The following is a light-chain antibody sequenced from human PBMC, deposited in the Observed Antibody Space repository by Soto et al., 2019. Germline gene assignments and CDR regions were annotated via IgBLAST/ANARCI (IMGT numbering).Light chain of an antibody. CDR1: QSISSW. J-gene: IGKJ1*01. CDR3: QQYKSYGT. Sequence: GDRVTITCRASQSISSWLAWYQQKPGKAPKLLIYDASSLESGVPSRFSGSGSGTEFTLTISSLQPDDSATYYCQQYKSYGTFGQGTKVDIK. CDR2: DAS. V-gene: IGKV1-5*01.